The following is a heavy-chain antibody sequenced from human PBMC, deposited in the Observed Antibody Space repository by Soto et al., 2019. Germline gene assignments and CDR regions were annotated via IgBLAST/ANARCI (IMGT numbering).Heavy chain of an antibody. CDR1: GGTFSSYT. V-gene: IGHV1-69*02. CDR3: ARALTKQQTGGTN. J-gene: IGHJ4*02. D-gene: IGHD6-13*01. CDR2: IIPILGIA. Sequence: QVQLVQSGAEVKKPGSSVKVSCKASGGTFSSYTISWVRQAPGQGLEWMGRIIPILGIANYAQKFQGRVTITADKSTSTAYMELSSLRSEDTAVYHCARALTKQQTGGTNWGQGTLVTVSS.